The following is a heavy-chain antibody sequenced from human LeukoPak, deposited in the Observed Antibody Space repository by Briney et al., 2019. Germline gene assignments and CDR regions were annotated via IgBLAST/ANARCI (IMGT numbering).Heavy chain of an antibody. CDR3: ARDRDTVLAGYFFDY. CDR2: IKQDGSEK. CDR1: GFTFSSYG. J-gene: IGHJ4*02. D-gene: IGHD5-18*01. Sequence: PGRSLRLSCAASGFTFSSYGMHWVRQAPGKGLEWVANIKQDGSEKYYVDSVKGRFTISRDNARNSLYLQMNSLRAEDTAVYYCARDRDTVLAGYFFDYWGQGSLVTVSS. V-gene: IGHV3-7*01.